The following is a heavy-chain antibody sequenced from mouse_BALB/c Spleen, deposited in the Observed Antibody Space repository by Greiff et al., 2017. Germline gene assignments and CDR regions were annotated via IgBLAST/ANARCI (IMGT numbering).Heavy chain of an antibody. CDR1: GYTFTSYV. V-gene: IGHV1-14*01. J-gene: IGHJ2*01. CDR2: INPYNDGT. D-gene: IGHD2-4*01. CDR3: ARGNYYDYDYFDY. Sequence: VQLQQSGPELVKPGASVKMSCKASGYTFTSYVMHWVKQKPGQGLEWIGYINPYNDGTKYNEKFKGKATLTSDKSSSTAYMELSSLTSEDSAVYYCARGNYYDYDYFDYWGQGTTLTVSS.